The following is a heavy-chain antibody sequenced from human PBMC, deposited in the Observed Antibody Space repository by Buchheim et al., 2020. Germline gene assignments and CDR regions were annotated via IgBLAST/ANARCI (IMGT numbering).Heavy chain of an antibody. CDR2: IWYDGSNK. CDR1: GFTFSNYG. CDR3: ARDPTALAEGIDY. V-gene: IGHV3-33*01. Sequence: QVQLVESGGGVVQPGRSLRLSCAASGFTFSNYGIHWVRQAPGKGLEWVAVIWYDGSNKYYADSVKGRFTIARDNSKNPLYLQMNSLRAEDTAVYYCARDPTALAEGIDYWGQGTL. J-gene: IGHJ4*02. D-gene: IGHD3-10*01.